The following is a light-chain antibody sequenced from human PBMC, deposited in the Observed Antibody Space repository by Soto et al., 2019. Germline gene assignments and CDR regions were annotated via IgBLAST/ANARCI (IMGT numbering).Light chain of an antibody. Sequence: QSVLTQPPSASGTPGQRVTTSCSGSSSNIGSNFVYWYQQLPGTAPKLLIYKNNQRPSGVPARFSGSKSGTSASLAISGLRAEDEADYYCAAWDDSLSGVLFGGGTKLTVL. CDR1: SSNIGSNF. J-gene: IGLJ2*01. V-gene: IGLV1-47*01. CDR3: AAWDDSLSGVL. CDR2: KNN.